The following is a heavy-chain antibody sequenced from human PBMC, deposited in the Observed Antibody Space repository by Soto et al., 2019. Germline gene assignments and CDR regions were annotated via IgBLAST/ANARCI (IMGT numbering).Heavy chain of an antibody. Sequence: GGSLRLSWAASGFTFSSYGMRWVRQAPGKGLEWVAVISYDGSNKYYADSVKGRFTISRDNSKNTLYLQMNSLRAEDTAVYYCAKAFNKAFDYWGQGTLVTVSS. CDR1: GFTFSSYG. CDR3: AKAFNKAFDY. V-gene: IGHV3-30*18. CDR2: ISYDGSNK. J-gene: IGHJ4*02.